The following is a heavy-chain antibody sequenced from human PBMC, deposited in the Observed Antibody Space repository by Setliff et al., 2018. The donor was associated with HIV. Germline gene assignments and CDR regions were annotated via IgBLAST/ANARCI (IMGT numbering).Heavy chain of an antibody. CDR3: ARRASTAEVFDY. J-gene: IGHJ4*02. V-gene: IGHV1-3*04. CDR1: GYTFTDYY. Sequence: ASVKVSCKASGYTFTDYYIHWVRQAPGQRPEWMGWLRTGNGDTSYSESLQGRVTFTSDTSANTAYMELRSLGSDDTAVYFCARRASTAEVFDYWGQGTLVTVSS. D-gene: IGHD1-1*01. CDR2: LRTGNGDT.